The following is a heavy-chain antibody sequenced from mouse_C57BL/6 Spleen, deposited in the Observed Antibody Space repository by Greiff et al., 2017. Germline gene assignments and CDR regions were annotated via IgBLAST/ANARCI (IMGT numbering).Heavy chain of an antibody. V-gene: IGHV3-6*01. CDR2: ISYDGSN. Sequence: EVHLVESGPGLVKPSQSLSLTCSVTGYSITSGYYWNWIRQFPGNKLEWMGYISYDGSNNYNPSLQNRISITRDTSKNQFFLKLNSVTTEDTATYYCASALTSYFDYWGQGTTLTVSS. D-gene: IGHD4-1*01. J-gene: IGHJ2*01. CDR3: ASALTSYFDY. CDR1: GYSITSGYY.